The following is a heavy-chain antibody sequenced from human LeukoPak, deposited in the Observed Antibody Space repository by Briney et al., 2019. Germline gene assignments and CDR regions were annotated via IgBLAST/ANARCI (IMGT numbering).Heavy chain of an antibody. Sequence: PGRSLRLSCAASGFTFDDYAMHWVRQAPGKGLEWVSGISWNSGSIGYADSVKGRFTISRDNAKNSLYLQMNSLRAEDMALYYCAKDTAAAALYYFDYWGQGTPVTVSS. D-gene: IGHD6-13*01. CDR3: AKDTAAAALYYFDY. V-gene: IGHV3-9*03. CDR2: ISWNSGSI. J-gene: IGHJ4*02. CDR1: GFTFDDYA.